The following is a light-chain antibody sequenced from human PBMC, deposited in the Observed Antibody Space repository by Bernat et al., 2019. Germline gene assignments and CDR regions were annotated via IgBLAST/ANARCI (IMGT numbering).Light chain of an antibody. CDR1: SSNIGNNY. CDR3: GTWDGSLSAVV. V-gene: IGLV1-51*02. J-gene: IGLJ2*01. CDR2: ENN. Sequence: QSVLTQPPSVSAAPGQKVTISCSGSSSNIGNNYVSWYQQLPGTAPKLLIYENNKRPSGIPDRFSGSKSGTSATLGITGLQTGDEADCYCGTWDGSLSAVVFGGGTKLTVL.